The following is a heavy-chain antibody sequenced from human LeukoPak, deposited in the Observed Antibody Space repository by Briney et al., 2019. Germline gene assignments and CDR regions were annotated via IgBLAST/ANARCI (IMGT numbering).Heavy chain of an antibody. CDR2: INPNSGGT. Sequence: GASVKVSCKASGYTFTGYYMHWVRQARGQGLEWMGWINPNSGGTNYAQKFQGRVTMTRDTSISTAYMELSRLRSDDTAVYYCARTNWNDVRPEFDPWGQGTLVNVSS. CDR1: GYTFTGYY. J-gene: IGHJ5*02. D-gene: IGHD1-1*01. CDR3: ARTNWNDVRPEFDP. V-gene: IGHV1-2*02.